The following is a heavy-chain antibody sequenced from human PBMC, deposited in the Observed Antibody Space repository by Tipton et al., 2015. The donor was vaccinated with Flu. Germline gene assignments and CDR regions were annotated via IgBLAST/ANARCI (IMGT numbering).Heavy chain of an antibody. J-gene: IGHJ4*02. CDR1: GGSISSDY. CDR2: LYYSGST. Sequence: TLSLTCTVSGGSISSDYWSWIRQPPGKGLEWIGCLYYSGSTNYNPSLKSRVTISVDTSKNQFSLKLSSVTAADTAVYYCARGLYGSGSYQRRYFDYWGQGTLVTVSS. CDR3: ARGLYGSGSYQRRYFDY. D-gene: IGHD3-10*01. V-gene: IGHV4-59*12.